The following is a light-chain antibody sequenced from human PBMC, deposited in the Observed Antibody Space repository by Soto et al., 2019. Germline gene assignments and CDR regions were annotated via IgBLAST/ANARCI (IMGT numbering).Light chain of an antibody. V-gene: IGLV1-47*01. CDR1: SSNIGSNY. J-gene: IGLJ2*01. CDR2: RNN. Sequence: QAVVTQPPSASGTPGQRVTISCSGSSSNIGSNYVYWYQQLPGTAHKLLIYRNNQRPSGVPDRFSGSKSGTSASLAISGLRSEDEADYYCAAWDDSLSGPHVVFGGGTKLTVL. CDR3: AAWDDSLSGPHVV.